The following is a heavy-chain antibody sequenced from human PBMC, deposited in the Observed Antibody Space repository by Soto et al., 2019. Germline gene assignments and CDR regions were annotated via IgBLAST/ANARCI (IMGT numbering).Heavy chain of an antibody. CDR1: GFTFSSYA. J-gene: IGHJ4*02. Sequence: QVQLVESGGGVVQPGRSLRLSCAASGFTFSSYAMHWVRQAPGKGLEWVAVISYDGSNKYYADSVKGRFTISRDNSKNTLYLQMNSLRAEDTAVYYCPLPVSHEGYWGQGTLVTVSS. CDR2: ISYDGSNK. CDR3: PLPVSHEGY. V-gene: IGHV3-30-3*01.